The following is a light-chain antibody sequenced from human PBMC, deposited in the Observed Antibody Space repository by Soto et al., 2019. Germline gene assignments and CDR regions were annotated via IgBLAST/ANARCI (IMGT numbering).Light chain of an antibody. Sequence: DIQITQSPSTLSASVGDRVTITCRASQSISSWLAWYQQKPGKAPKLLIYDASSLESGVPSRFSGSGSGTEFTLTISSLQPDDFATYYCQQYNETFGQGTKV. J-gene: IGKJ1*01. CDR1: QSISSW. CDR3: QQYNET. V-gene: IGKV1-5*01. CDR2: DAS.